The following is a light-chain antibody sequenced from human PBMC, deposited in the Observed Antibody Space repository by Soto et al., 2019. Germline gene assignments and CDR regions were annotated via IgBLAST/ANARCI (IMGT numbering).Light chain of an antibody. Sequence: QSALTQPRSVSGSPGQSVTISCTGTSSDVGGYNYVSWYQQHPGKAPKLMIYDVNKRPSGVPDRFSGSKSGNTASLTISGLQAEDEGGYYCCSYAGSYTYVVFGGGTKLTVL. CDR3: CSYAGSYTYVV. V-gene: IGLV2-11*01. CDR2: DVN. J-gene: IGLJ2*01. CDR1: SSDVGGYNY.